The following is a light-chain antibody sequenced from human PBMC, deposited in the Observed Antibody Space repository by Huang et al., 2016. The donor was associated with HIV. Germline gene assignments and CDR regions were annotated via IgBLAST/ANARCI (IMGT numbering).Light chain of an antibody. CDR3: QQYNDWPT. Sequence: EIVMTQSPATLSVSPGQRITLSCRASQSIGGNLAWYQHKPGQAPSLLIYGASTRATGSPARFRGSEAATEFTLTISSLQPEDFAVYYCQQYNDWPTFGQGTKVEIK. CDR1: QSIGGN. CDR2: GAS. J-gene: IGKJ1*01. V-gene: IGKV3-15*01.